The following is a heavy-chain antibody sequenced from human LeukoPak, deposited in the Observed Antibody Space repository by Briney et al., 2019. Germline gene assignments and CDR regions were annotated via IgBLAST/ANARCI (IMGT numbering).Heavy chain of an antibody. CDR1: GYSFTSYW. J-gene: IGHJ4*02. CDR2: IYPGDSDT. D-gene: IGHD1-26*01. CDR3: ARECCMVGGTIDY. Sequence: GESLQISCKGSGYSFTSYWISWVGQMPAKGLEWMGIIYPGDSDTRYSPSFQGQVTISADKSISTAYLQWSSLKASDTATLYCARECCMVGGTIDYWGQGNLVTVSS. V-gene: IGHV5-51*01.